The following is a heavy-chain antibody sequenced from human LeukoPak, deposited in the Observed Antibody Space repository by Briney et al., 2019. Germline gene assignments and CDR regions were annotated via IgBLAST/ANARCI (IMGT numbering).Heavy chain of an antibody. CDR2: IANDGKDK. J-gene: IGHJ4*02. Sequence: GRSLRLSCAASGFTFSRYGLHWVRQAPGKGLEWVAVIANDGKDKNYTDSVKGRFTISRDNSKSTLYLQMNSLRAEDTAMYYCAKDPQVGAAAYYFDSWGQGTLVTVSS. D-gene: IGHD2-2*01. V-gene: IGHV3-30*18. CDR3: AKDPQVGAAAYYFDS. CDR1: GFTFSRYG.